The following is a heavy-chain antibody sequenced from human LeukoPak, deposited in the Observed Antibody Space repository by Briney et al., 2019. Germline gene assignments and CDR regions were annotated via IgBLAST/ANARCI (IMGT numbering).Heavy chain of an antibody. CDR1: GGSVTSTNW. CDR3: AREGGFYRPLDY. CDR2: VHLDGRT. D-gene: IGHD3-3*01. V-gene: IGHV4-4*02. J-gene: IGHJ4*02. Sequence: SETLSLTCGVSGGSVTSTNWWTWVRQPPGKGLEWIGAVHLDGRTNYNPSLKSRLTMSVDLSENHISLKLTSVTAADTAVYYCAREGGFYRPLDYSGQGTLVTVSS.